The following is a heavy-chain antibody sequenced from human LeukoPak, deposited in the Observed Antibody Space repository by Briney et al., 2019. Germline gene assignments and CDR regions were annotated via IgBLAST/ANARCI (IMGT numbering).Heavy chain of an antibody. D-gene: IGHD5-12*01. Sequence: GGSLRLSCAASGFTFSSYWMHWVRQAPGKGLVWVSRINSDGSSTSYADSVKGRFTISRDNAKNTLYLQMNSLRAEDTAVYYCARKRVGYSGYDYAFDIRGQGTMVTVSS. J-gene: IGHJ3*02. CDR1: GFTFSSYW. CDR3: ARKRVGYSGYDYAFDI. V-gene: IGHV3-74*01. CDR2: INSDGSST.